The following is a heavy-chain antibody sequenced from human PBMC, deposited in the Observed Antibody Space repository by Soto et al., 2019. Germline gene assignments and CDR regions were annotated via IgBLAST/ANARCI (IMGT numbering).Heavy chain of an antibody. D-gene: IGHD6-19*01. J-gene: IGHJ6*02. CDR1: GYTFTGYY. CDR3: ARNIAVAGAENYYGMDV. Sequence: QVQLVQSGAEVKKPGASVKVSCKASGYTFTGYYMHWVRQAPGQGLEWMGWINPNSGGTNYAQKFQGWVTMTRDTSISTAYMELRRLRSDDTGVYYCARNIAVAGAENYYGMDVWGQGTTVTVSS. CDR2: INPNSGGT. V-gene: IGHV1-2*04.